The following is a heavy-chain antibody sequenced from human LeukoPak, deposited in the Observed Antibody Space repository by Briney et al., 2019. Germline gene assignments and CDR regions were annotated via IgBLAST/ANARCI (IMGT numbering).Heavy chain of an antibody. V-gene: IGHV3-30-3*01. CDR3: ARDHYFDISGYLDY. Sequence: GGSLRLSCEGSGFTFSINAMHWVRQAPGKGLEWLAVISYDGTKQYFADSVKGRFTISRDNVKNSLYLEMNSLRVEDSAVYYCARDHYFDISGYLDYWGQGTPVTVSS. CDR2: ISYDGTKQ. D-gene: IGHD3-22*01. CDR1: GFTFSINA. J-gene: IGHJ4*02.